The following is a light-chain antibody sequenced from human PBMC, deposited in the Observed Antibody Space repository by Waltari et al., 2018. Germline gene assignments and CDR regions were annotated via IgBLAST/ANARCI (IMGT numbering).Light chain of an antibody. CDR1: QSISSW. J-gene: IGKJ3*01. CDR3: QQYNNYPFT. V-gene: IGKV1-5*03. CDR2: KAS. Sequence: CRASQSISSWLAWYQQKPGKAPKLLIYKASSLESGVPSRFSGSGSGTEFTLTISSLQPDDFATYYCQQYNNYPFTFGPGTKVDIK.